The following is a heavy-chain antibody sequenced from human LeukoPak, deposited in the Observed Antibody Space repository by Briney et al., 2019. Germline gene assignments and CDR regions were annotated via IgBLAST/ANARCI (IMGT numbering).Heavy chain of an antibody. CDR2: IKQDGSEK. CDR3: ARDPSPIGY. Sequence: GGSLRLSCTVSGFTVSSNSMSWVRQAPGKGLEWVANIKQDGSEKYYVDSVKGRFTISRDNAKNSLYLQMNSLRAEDTAVYYCARDPSPIGYWGQGTLVTVSS. CDR1: GFTVSSNS. D-gene: IGHD1-26*01. J-gene: IGHJ4*02. V-gene: IGHV3-7*01.